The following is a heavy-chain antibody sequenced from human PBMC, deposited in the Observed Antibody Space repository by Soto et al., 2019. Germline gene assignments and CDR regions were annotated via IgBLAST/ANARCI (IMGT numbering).Heavy chain of an antibody. CDR1: GGTFSSYA. V-gene: IGHV1-69*01. D-gene: IGHD3-22*01. CDR2: MIPIFGTA. CDR3: TRDRGRRYNDGRGYYYSAY. J-gene: IGHJ4*02. Sequence: QVQLVQSGAEVKKPGSSVKVSCKASGGTFSSYAISWVRQAPGQGLEWMGGMIPIFGTANYAQKLQGRVTITADESTNTAYMELSSLRSEDTAVYYCTRDRGRRYNDGRGYYYSAYWGQGTLVTVSS.